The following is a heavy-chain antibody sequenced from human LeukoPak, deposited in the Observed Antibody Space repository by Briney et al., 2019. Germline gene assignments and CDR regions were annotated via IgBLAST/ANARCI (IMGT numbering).Heavy chain of an antibody. CDR2: TNHSGST. CDR3: ARGIGYCSSTSCNGKYDY. CDR1: GGSFSGYY. Sequence: TSETLSLTCAVYGGSFSGYYWSWIRQPPGKGLEWIGETNHSGSTNYNPSLKSRVTISVDTSKNQFSLKLSSVTAADTAVYYCARGIGYCSSTSCNGKYDYWGQGTLVTVSS. V-gene: IGHV4-34*01. D-gene: IGHD2-2*01. J-gene: IGHJ4*02.